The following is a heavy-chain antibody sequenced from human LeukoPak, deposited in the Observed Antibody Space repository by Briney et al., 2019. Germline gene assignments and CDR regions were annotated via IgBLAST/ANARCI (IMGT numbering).Heavy chain of an antibody. V-gene: IGHV1-24*01. Sequence: ASVKVSCKVSGYTLTELSMHWVRQAPGKGLEWMGRVDPEDGETIYAEKFQGRVTITADTSTDTAYMELSSLRSEDTAVYYCATERDAFDIWGQGTMVTVSS. CDR2: VDPEDGET. CDR1: GYTLTELS. CDR3: ATERDAFDI. J-gene: IGHJ3*02.